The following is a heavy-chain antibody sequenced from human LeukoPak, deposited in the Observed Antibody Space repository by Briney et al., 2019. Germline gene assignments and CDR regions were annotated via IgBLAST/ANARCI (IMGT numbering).Heavy chain of an antibody. J-gene: IGHJ6*02. CDR2: ISGSGGST. CDR3: ARDGTLDYGDYYYGMDV. D-gene: IGHD4-17*01. CDR1: GFTFSIYA. V-gene: IGHV3-23*01. Sequence: PGGSLRLSCAASGFTFSIYAMSWVRQAPGKGLEWVSAISGSGGSTYYADSVKGRFTISRDNSKNTLYLQMNSLRAEDTAVYYCARDGTLDYGDYYYGMDVWGQGTTVTVSS.